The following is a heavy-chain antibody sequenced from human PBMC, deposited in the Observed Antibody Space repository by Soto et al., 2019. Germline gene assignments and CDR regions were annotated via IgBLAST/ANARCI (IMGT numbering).Heavy chain of an antibody. CDR3: ARESAGRDEFQSSGDFDY. CDR1: GYFFASYS. D-gene: IGHD2-15*01. V-gene: IGHV1-46*01. CDR2: INPSVGST. J-gene: IGHJ4*02. Sequence: QVQLVQSGAEVKKPGASVKVSCKASGYFFASYSMHWVRQAPGQGLEWMGMINPSVGSTSYVGKFQGRVTMTRDTSTSTVYMELSGLRSEDTAVYYCARESAGRDEFQSSGDFDYWGQGTLVTVSS.